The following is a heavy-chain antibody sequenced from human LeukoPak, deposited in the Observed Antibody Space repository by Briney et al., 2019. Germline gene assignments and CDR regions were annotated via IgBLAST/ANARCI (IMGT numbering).Heavy chain of an antibody. Sequence: GESLKISCKGSGYSFTNYWIGWVRQMPGKGLEWMGIIFPGDSHTRYNPSFQGQVTMSADKSISTAYLQWSSLRASDTAMYYCARSSVNWFDPWGQGTLVTVSS. D-gene: IGHD3-3*01. CDR3: ARSSVNWFDP. V-gene: IGHV5-51*01. CDR2: IFPGDSHT. CDR1: GYSFTNYW. J-gene: IGHJ5*02.